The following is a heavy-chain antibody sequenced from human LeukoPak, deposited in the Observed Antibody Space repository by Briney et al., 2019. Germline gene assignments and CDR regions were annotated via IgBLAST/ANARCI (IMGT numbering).Heavy chain of an antibody. CDR2: IIPIFGTA. V-gene: IGHV1-69*05. CDR1: GGTFSSYA. Sequence: SVKVSCKASGGTFSSYAISWVRQAPGQGLEWMGGIIPIFGTANYAQKLQGRVTMTTDTSTSTAYMELRSLRSDDTAVYYCAMTTLDDAFDIWGQGTMVTVSS. CDR3: AMTTLDDAFDI. J-gene: IGHJ3*02. D-gene: IGHD4-11*01.